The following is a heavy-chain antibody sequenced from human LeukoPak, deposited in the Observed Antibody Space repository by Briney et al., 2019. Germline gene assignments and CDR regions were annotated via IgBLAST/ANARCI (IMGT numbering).Heavy chain of an antibody. CDR1: GFTFSSYS. D-gene: IGHD4-23*01. J-gene: IGHJ4*02. CDR3: ARARLRWERYFDY. V-gene: IGHV3-21*01. CDR2: ISSSSSYI. Sequence: GGSLRLSCAASGFTFSSYSMNWVRQAPGKGLEWVSSISSSSSYIYYADSVKGRFTISRDNAKNSLYLQMHSLRAEDTAVYYCARARLRWERYFDYWGQGTLVTVSS.